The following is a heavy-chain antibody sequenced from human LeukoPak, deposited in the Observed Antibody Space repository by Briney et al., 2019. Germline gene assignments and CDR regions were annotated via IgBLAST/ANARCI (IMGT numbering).Heavy chain of an antibody. V-gene: IGHV3-7*03. CDR3: ARDVPFGGV. Sequence: GGSLRLSCAASGFTFSSYGMHWVRQAPGKGLEWVANIKQDGSEKNYVGSVKGRLTIFRDDAKKSLYLQMNSLRAEDTAVYYCARDVPFGGVWGQGTTVTVSS. D-gene: IGHD3-10*01. J-gene: IGHJ6*02. CDR2: IKQDGSEK. CDR1: GFTFSSYG.